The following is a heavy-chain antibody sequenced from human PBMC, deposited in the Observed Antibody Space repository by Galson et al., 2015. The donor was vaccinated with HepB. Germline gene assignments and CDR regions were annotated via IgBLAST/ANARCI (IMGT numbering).Heavy chain of an antibody. Sequence: SVKVSCKASGYTFTSYYMHWVRQAPGQGLEWMGIINPSGGSTSYAQKFQGRVTMTRDTSTSTVYMELSSLRSEDTAVYYCARDFADILSAMGNWFDPRGQGTLVTVSS. J-gene: IGHJ5*02. V-gene: IGHV1-46*01. CDR3: ARDFADILSAMGNWFDP. D-gene: IGHD3-9*01. CDR1: GYTFTSYY. CDR2: INPSGGST.